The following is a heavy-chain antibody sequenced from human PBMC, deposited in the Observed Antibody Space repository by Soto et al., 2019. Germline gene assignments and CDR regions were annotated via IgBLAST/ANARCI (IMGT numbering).Heavy chain of an antibody. Sequence: ASVKVSCKASGYTFTGYYMHWVRQAPGQGLEWMGWINPNSGGTNYAQKFQGWVTMTRDTSISTAYMELSRLRSDDTAVYYCARAPDCSSTSCPPAYYYHGMDVWGQGTTVTVSS. J-gene: IGHJ6*02. CDR1: GYTFTGYY. CDR2: INPNSGGT. CDR3: ARAPDCSSTSCPPAYYYHGMDV. V-gene: IGHV1-2*04. D-gene: IGHD2-2*01.